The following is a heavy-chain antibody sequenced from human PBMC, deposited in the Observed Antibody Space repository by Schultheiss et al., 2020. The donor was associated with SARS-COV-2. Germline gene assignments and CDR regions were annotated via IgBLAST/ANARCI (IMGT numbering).Heavy chain of an antibody. J-gene: IGHJ4*02. CDR2: IYYSGST. CDR3: AREILFVGRDYFDY. V-gene: IGHV4-59*01. Sequence: SETLSLTCTVSGGSISSYYWSWIRQPPGKGLEWIGYIYYSGSTNYNPSLKSRVTISVDTSKNQFSLKLSSVTAADTAVYYCAREILFVGRDYFDYWGQGTLVTVSS. CDR1: GGSISSYY. D-gene: IGHD3-10*01.